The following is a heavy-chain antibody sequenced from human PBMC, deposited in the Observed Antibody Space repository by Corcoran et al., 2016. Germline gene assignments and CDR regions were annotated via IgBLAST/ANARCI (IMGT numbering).Heavy chain of an antibody. CDR1: GFSLSTSGVG. V-gene: IGHV2-5*01. Sequence: QITLKESGPTLVKPTQTLTLTCTFSGFSLSTSGVGVGWIRQPPGKALEWLALIYWNDDKRYSPYLKSRLTITKDTSKNPVVLTMNNMDPVDTATYYCARMVRGVISRWFDPWGQGTLVTVSS. CDR2: IYWNDDK. J-gene: IGHJ5*02. D-gene: IGHD3-10*01. CDR3: ARMVRGVISRWFDP.